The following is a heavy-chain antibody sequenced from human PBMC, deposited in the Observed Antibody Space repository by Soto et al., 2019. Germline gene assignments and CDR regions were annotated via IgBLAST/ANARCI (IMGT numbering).Heavy chain of an antibody. CDR3: ARLARAARRGYYGMDV. Sequence: EVQLVPSGAEVKKPGESLRISCKGSVYSFTSYWISWVRQMPGKGLEWMGRIDPSDSYTNYSPSFRGHVTISADKSITTAYLQWSSLKASDTAMYYCARLARAARRGYYGMDVWGQGTTVTVSS. J-gene: IGHJ6*02. D-gene: IGHD2-15*01. V-gene: IGHV5-10-1*01. CDR2: IDPSDSYT. CDR1: VYSFTSYW.